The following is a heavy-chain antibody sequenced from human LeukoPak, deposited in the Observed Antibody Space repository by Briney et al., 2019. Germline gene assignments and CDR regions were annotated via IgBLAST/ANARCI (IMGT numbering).Heavy chain of an antibody. D-gene: IGHD1-1*01. CDR2: ITGTGGHT. Sequence: GGSLRLSCAASGFTFSTHAMSWVRQAPGKGLEWVSAITGTGGHTYYAASVEGRFTVSRDNSKNTLYLQMSSLRAEDTAMYYCAKVRNTKDWYKDAFGVWGQGTRVTVSS. J-gene: IGHJ3*01. V-gene: IGHV3-23*01. CDR3: AKVRNTKDWYKDAFGV. CDR1: GFTFSTHA.